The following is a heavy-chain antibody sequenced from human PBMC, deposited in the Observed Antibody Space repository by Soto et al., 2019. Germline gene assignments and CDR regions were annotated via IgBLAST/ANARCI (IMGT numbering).Heavy chain of an antibody. D-gene: IGHD5-18*01. CDR1: GGSISSGGYY. CDR3: ARISGYSYGYDYYGMDV. V-gene: IGHV4-39*01. CDR2: IYYSGST. Sequence: SETLSLTCTVSGGSISSGGYYWSWIRQHPGKGLEWIGSIYYSGSTYYNPSLKSRVTISVDTSKNQFSLKLSSVTAADTAVYYCARISGYSYGYDYYGMDVWGQGTTVTVSS. J-gene: IGHJ6*02.